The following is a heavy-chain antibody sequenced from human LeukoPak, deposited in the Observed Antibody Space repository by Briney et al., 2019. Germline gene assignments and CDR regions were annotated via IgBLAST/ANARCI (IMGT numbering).Heavy chain of an antibody. CDR2: IILIFGTA. D-gene: IGHD6-6*01. CDR3: AGPFTSDRIAACLVY. Sequence: SVKVSCKASGGTFSSYAISWVRQAPGQGLEWMGGIILIFGTANYAQKFQGRVTITTDESTSTAYMELSSLRSEDTAVYYCAGPFTSDRIAACLVYWGQGTLVTVSS. CDR1: GGTFSSYA. V-gene: IGHV1-69*05. J-gene: IGHJ4*02.